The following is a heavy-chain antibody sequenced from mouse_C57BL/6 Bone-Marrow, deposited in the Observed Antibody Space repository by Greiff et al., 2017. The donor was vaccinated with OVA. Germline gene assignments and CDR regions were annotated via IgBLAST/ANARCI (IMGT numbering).Heavy chain of an antibody. Sequence: QVQLQQPGAELVKPGASVKLSCKASGYTFTSYWMHWVKQRPGQGLEWIGMIHPNSGSTNYNEKFKSKATLTVDKSSSTAYMQLSSLTSEDSAVYYCARYGGVRWLLFDYWGQGTTLTVSS. V-gene: IGHV1-64*01. CDR1: GYTFTSYW. CDR2: IHPNSGST. D-gene: IGHD2-3*01. CDR3: ARYGGVRWLLFDY. J-gene: IGHJ2*01.